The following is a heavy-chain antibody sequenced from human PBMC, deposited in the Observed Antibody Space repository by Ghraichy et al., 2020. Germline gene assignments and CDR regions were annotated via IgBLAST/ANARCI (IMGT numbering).Heavy chain of an antibody. CDR1: GYTFTGYY. CDR3: ARDFMYYDFWSGYLYYFDY. J-gene: IGHJ4*02. CDR2: INPNSGGT. V-gene: IGHV1-2*02. Sequence: ASVKVSCKASGYTFTGYYMHWVRQAPGQGLEWMGWINPNSGGTNYAQKFQGRVTMTRDTSISTAYMELSRLRSDDTAVYYCARDFMYYDFWSGYLYYFDYWGQGTLVTVSS. D-gene: IGHD3-3*01.